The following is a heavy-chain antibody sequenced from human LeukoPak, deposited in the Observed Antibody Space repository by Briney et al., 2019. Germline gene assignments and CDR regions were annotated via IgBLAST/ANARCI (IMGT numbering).Heavy chain of an antibody. V-gene: IGHV1-69*04. CDR1: GGTFSRYA. CDR2: IIPILGIA. CDR3: ARDPPRYCSGGSCDDYYYYGMDV. D-gene: IGHD2-15*01. J-gene: IGHJ6*02. Sequence: GASVKVSCKASGGTFSRYAISWVRQAPGQGLEWMGRIIPILGIANYAQKFQGRVTITADKATSTAYMELSSLRSEDTAVYYCARDPPRYCSGGSCDDYYYYGMDVWGQGTTVTVSS.